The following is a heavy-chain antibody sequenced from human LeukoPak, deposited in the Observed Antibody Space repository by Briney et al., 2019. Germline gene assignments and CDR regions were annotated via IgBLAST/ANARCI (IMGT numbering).Heavy chain of an antibody. CDR3: AKDQRGYYQPIDY. J-gene: IGHJ4*02. CDR2: ISGSGSTS. V-gene: IGHV3-23*01. D-gene: IGHD3-10*01. CDR1: GFPFSSHA. Sequence: QPGGSLRLSCAASGFPFSSHAMRWVRQAPGRGLECVSAISGSGSTSYYADSVKGRFTISRDNSKNTLYLQMTSLRAEDTAVYCCAKDQRGYYQPIDYWGQGILVTVSS.